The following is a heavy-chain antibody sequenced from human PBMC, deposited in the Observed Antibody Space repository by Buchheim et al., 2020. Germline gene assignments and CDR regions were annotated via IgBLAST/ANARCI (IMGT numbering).Heavy chain of an antibody. CDR1: GFTFSSYA. D-gene: IGHD2-8*01. J-gene: IGHJ6*02. V-gene: IGHV3-23*01. CDR2: ISGSGGST. Sequence: EVQLLESGGGLVQPGGSLRLSCAASGFTFSSYAMSWVRQAPGKGLEWVSAISGSGGSTYYADSVKGRFTISRDNSKTTLYLQMNSLRAEDTAVYYWAKRMGKGYYYYYGMDVWGQGTT. CDR3: AKRMGKGYYYYYGMDV.